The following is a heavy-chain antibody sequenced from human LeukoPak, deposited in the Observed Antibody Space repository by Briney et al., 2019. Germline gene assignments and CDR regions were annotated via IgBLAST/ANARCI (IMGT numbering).Heavy chain of an antibody. D-gene: IGHD2-21*02. CDR2: ISYDGSNK. CDR3: AKDRAVTGNY. Sequence: GRSLRLSCAASGFTFSSYGMHWVRQAPGKGLEWVAVISYDGSNKYYADSVKGRFTISRDNSKNTLYLQMSSLRAEDTAVYYCAKDRAVTGNYWGQGTLVTVSS. V-gene: IGHV3-30*18. CDR1: GFTFSSYG. J-gene: IGHJ4*02.